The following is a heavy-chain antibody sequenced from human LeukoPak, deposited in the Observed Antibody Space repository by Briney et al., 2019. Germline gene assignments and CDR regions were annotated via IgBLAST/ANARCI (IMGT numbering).Heavy chain of an antibody. Sequence: SETLSLTCTVSSYSINSGYYWGWIRQPPGKGLEWIGNIYRSGSTYYNPSLESRVTISIDMSKNQFSLRLRSVTASDTAVYYCARTDQSGYSFGCDFDYWGQGTLVTVSS. J-gene: IGHJ4*02. CDR2: IYRSGST. V-gene: IGHV4-38-2*02. CDR3: ARTDQSGYSFGCDFDY. CDR1: SYSINSGYY. D-gene: IGHD5-18*01.